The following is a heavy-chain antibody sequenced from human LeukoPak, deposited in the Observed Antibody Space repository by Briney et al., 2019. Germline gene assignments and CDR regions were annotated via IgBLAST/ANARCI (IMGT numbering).Heavy chain of an antibody. CDR1: GFTFSSYA. D-gene: IGHD3-9*01. V-gene: IGHV3-30*04. CDR3: ARGYDILTGYVGNYDY. CDR2: ISYDGSNK. J-gene: IGHJ4*02. Sequence: GGSLRLSCAASGFTFSSYAMHWVRQAPGKGLEWVAVISYDGSNKYYADSVKGRFTISRDNSKNTPYLQMNSLRAEDTAVYYCARGYDILTGYVGNYDYWGQGTLVTVSS.